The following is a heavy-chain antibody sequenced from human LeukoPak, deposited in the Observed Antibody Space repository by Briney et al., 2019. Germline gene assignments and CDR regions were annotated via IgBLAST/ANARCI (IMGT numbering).Heavy chain of an antibody. CDR2: IFPSGGEI. CDR1: GFTFSTFA. J-gene: IGHJ4*02. V-gene: IGHV3-23*01. CDR3: ATYRQVLLPFES. D-gene: IGHD2-8*02. Sequence: GGSLRLSCAASGFTFSTFAMIWVRQPPGKGLEWVSSIFPSGGEIHYADSVGGRFTISRDNSKSTLSLQMNSLRAEDTAIYYCATYRQVLLPFESWGQGTLVTVSS.